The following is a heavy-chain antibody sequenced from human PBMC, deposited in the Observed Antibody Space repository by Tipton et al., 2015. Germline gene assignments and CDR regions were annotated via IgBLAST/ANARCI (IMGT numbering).Heavy chain of an antibody. CDR2: ISAYNGQT. D-gene: IGHD1-1*01. CDR1: GYTFTTYG. Sequence: QSGAEVKKPGASVKVSCTASGYTFTTYGISWVRQAPGQGLEWMGWISAYNGQTIYSQKFQGRVIMTRDTFKRTAYMELRSLRFDDMAVYFCAREQGSTNYYFDKWGQGTLVTVSS. V-gene: IGHV1-18*03. CDR3: AREQGSTNYYFDK. J-gene: IGHJ4*02.